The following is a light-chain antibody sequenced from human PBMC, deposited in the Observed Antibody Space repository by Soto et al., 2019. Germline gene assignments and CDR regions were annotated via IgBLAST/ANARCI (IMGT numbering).Light chain of an antibody. CDR3: LQYNNCLFT. Sequence: EIVMTQSPATLSVSPGERATLSCRASQSVGDNLAWYQQKPGQAPSLLIYGASTRATGIPARFSCSGSGTEFTLTISSLQSEDFAVYYCLQYNNCLFTFGQETRLDIE. CDR1: QSVGDN. CDR2: GAS. V-gene: IGKV3-15*01. J-gene: IGKJ5*01.